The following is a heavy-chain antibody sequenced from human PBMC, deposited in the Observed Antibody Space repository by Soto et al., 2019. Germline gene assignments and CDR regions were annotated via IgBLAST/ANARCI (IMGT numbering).Heavy chain of an antibody. CDR2: IIPIFGTA. CDR3: ARMYYDLWSGHPI. V-gene: IGHV1-69*13. J-gene: IGHJ3*02. D-gene: IGHD3-3*01. Sequence: SVKVSCKASGGTFSSYAISWVRQAPGQGLEWMGGIIPIFGTANYAQKFQGRVTITADESTSTAYMELSSLRSEDTAMYYCARMYYDLWSGHPIWGQGTMVTVSS. CDR1: GGTFSSYA.